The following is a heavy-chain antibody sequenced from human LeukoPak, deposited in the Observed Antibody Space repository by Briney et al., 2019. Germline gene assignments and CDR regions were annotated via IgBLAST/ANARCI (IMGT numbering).Heavy chain of an antibody. J-gene: IGHJ5*02. V-gene: IGHV3-11*04. CDR1: GFTFSDYY. D-gene: IGHD3-3*01. CDR2: ISSSSSTI. CDR3: ARAPDYDFWSDLTFDP. Sequence: GGSLRLSCAASGFTFSDYYMSWIRQAPGKGLEWVSYISSSSSTIYYADSVKGRFTISRDNAKNSLYLQMNSLRAEDTAVYYCARAPDYDFWSDLTFDPWGQGTLVTVSS.